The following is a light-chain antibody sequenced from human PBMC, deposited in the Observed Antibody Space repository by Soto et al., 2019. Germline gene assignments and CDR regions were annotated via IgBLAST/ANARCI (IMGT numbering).Light chain of an antibody. CDR2: AAS. CDR3: QQYGSSLPVT. Sequence: EVVLTQSAGTLSLSPGERATLSCRASQSLTNNYLAWYQQKPGQAPRLLIYAASSRATGIPDRFSGSGSETDFTLTISRPEPEDFAVYYCQQYGSSLPVTFGGGTKVDIK. CDR1: QSLTNNY. V-gene: IGKV3-20*01. J-gene: IGKJ4*01.